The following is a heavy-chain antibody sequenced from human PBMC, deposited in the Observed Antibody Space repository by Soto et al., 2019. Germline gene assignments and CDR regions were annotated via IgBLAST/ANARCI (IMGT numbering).Heavy chain of an antibody. J-gene: IGHJ6*02. Sequence: DVQLLESGGGLVQPGGSLRLSCVVSGFTFSSYAMSWVRQAPGKGLEWVSSISGSGGNIYYADSVKGRFTLSRDNSKNRLHLQMNSLRAEDTAVYYCAKPASGWYPKLMNGMDVWGQGTTVTVSS. CDR2: ISGSGGNI. D-gene: IGHD6-19*01. V-gene: IGHV3-23*01. CDR1: GFTFSSYA. CDR3: AKPASGWYPKLMNGMDV.